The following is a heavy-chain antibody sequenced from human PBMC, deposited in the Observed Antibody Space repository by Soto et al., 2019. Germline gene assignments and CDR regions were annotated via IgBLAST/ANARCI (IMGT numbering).Heavy chain of an antibody. CDR2: INPNSGGT. Sequence: VASVKVSCKASGYTFTGYYMHWVRQAPGQGLEWMGWINPNSGGTNYAQKFQGWVTMTRDTSISTAYMELSRLRSDDTAVYYCARGRDYYVRSGYLFDIWGQGTMVTVSS. D-gene: IGHD3-22*01. CDR1: GYTFTGYY. J-gene: IGHJ3*02. V-gene: IGHV1-2*04. CDR3: ARGRDYYVRSGYLFDI.